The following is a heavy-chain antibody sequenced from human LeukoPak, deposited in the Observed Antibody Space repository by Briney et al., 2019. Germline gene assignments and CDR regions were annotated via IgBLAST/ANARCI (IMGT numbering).Heavy chain of an antibody. CDR1: GFTLSDYY. Sequence: GGSLRLSCATSGFTLSDYYMSWIRQAPGKGLEWVSYISSSGSPIYYADSVKGRFTISRDNAKNSLFLQMNSLRAEDTAVYYCAKDRVPYCSGGSCYSLFDYWGQGTLVTVSS. CDR2: ISSSGSPI. CDR3: AKDRVPYCSGGSCYSLFDY. D-gene: IGHD2-15*01. V-gene: IGHV3-11*04. J-gene: IGHJ4*02.